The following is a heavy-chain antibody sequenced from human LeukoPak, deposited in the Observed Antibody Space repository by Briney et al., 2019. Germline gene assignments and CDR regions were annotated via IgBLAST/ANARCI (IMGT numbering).Heavy chain of an antibody. D-gene: IGHD1-26*01. Sequence: GSLRLSCAASGFTFSPYSMNWVRQAPGKGLEWVSLISGGNTYYADSVKGRFTISRDNSKNTLYLQMSSLRVEDTAVYYCAKDAPGGSHWPTWGQGTLVTVSS. J-gene: IGHJ4*02. CDR3: AKDAPGGSHWPT. CDR2: ISGGNT. V-gene: IGHV3-23*01. CDR1: GFTFSPYS.